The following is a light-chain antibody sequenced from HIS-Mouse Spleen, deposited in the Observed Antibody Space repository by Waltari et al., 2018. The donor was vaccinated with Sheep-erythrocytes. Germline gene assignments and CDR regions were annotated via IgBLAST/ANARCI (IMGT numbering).Light chain of an antibody. CDR3: QQYGSSPPLT. CDR1: QSVSSSY. CDR2: GAS. V-gene: IGKV3-20*01. J-gene: IGKJ4*01. Sequence: EIVLTQSPATLSLSPGERATLSCRASQSVSSSYLAWYQQKPGQAPRLLIYGASSRATGIPDFTLTISRLEPEDFAVYYCQQYGSSPPLTFGGGTKVEIK.